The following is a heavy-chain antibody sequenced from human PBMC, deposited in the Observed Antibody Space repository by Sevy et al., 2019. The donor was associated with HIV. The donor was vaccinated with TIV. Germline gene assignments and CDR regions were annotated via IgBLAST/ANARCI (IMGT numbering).Heavy chain of an antibody. Sequence: SETLSLTCAVYGGSFSGYYWSWIRQPPGKRLEWIGEINHSGGTNYNPSLKSRVTISADTSKNQFSLKLNSVTAADTAVYYCARHCTGSSCSHAFDIWGQGTMVTVSS. CDR3: ARHCTGSSCSHAFDI. CDR2: INHSGGT. V-gene: IGHV4-34*01. J-gene: IGHJ3*02. CDR1: GGSFSGYY. D-gene: IGHD2-15*01.